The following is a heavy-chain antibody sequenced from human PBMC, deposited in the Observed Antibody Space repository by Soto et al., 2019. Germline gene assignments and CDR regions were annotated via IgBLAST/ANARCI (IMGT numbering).Heavy chain of an antibody. CDR3: ARADTVGPYYYYGMDG. J-gene: IGHJ6*02. CDR1: GGSISSGGYS. CDR2: IYHSGST. Sequence: PSETLSLTCAVSGGSISSGGYSWSWIRQPPGKGLEWIGYIYHSGSTYYNPSLKSRVTISVDRSKNQFSLKLSSVTAADTAVYYCARADTVGPYYYYGMDGWGQGTTVT. D-gene: IGHD3-3*01. V-gene: IGHV4-30-2*01.